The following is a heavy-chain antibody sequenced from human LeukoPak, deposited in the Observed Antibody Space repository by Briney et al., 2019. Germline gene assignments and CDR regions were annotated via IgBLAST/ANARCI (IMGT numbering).Heavy chain of an antibody. CDR3: ARESGYCSGGSCYWFDP. Sequence: EPSETLSLTCTVSGGSISSYYWSWIRQPPGKGLEWIGYIYYSGSTNYNPSLKSRVTISVDTSKNQFSLKLSSVTAADTAVYYCARESGYCSGGSCYWFDPWGQGTLVTVSS. J-gene: IGHJ5*02. V-gene: IGHV4-59*01. D-gene: IGHD2-15*01. CDR2: IYYSGST. CDR1: GGSISSYY.